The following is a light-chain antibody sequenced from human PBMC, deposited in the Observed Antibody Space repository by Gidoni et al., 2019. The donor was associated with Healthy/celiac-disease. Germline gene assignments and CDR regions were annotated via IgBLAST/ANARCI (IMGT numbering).Light chain of an antibody. CDR3: QVWDSSSDHWV. Sequence: SYLLSQPPSVSVAPGKTARITCGGNNIGSKSVDWYQQKPGQAPVLVIYYDSDRPSGIPERFSGSNSGNTATLTISRVEAGDEADYYCQVWDSSSDHWVFGGGTKLTVL. J-gene: IGLJ3*02. CDR1: NIGSKS. V-gene: IGLV3-21*04. CDR2: YDS.